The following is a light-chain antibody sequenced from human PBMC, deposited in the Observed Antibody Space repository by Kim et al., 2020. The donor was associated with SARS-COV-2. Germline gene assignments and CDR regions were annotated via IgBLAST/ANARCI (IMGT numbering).Light chain of an antibody. V-gene: IGKV1-33*01. Sequence: SASVGDTVTITCQASQDIANFLNWYQQKPGKAPKLLIYDVSDLEKGVPSRFSGSGSGTEFSFTISSLQPEDVATYYCQQYYNLPLTFGPGTKLEI. CDR1: QDIANF. J-gene: IGKJ2*01. CDR2: DVS. CDR3: QQYYNLPLT.